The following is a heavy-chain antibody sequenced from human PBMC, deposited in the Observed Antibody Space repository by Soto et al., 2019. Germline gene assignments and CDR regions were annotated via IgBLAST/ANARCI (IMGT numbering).Heavy chain of an antibody. Sequence: EVQLVESGGGLVRPGGSLRLSCAASGFTFNNYNMNWVRQAPGKGLEWVSSISRSGDYIYYADSVKGRFTISRDNAKNSLFLHMNSLGAEDTAVYFCARGGAGMTALTTYGYFYGMDVWGQGTTVTVSS. J-gene: IGHJ6*02. D-gene: IGHD4-4*01. CDR3: ARGGAGMTALTTYGYFYGMDV. V-gene: IGHV3-21*01. CDR2: ISRSGDYI. CDR1: GFTFNNYN.